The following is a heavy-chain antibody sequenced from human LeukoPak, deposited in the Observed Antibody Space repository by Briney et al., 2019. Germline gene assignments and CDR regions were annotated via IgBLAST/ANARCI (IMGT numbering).Heavy chain of an antibody. D-gene: IGHD6-19*01. J-gene: IGHJ3*02. Sequence: SETLSLTCIVSGDSISSYYWSWIRQPPGKELEWIGFIYYTGSTIYNPSLKSRVTISVDTSKNQFSLKLSSVTAADTAVYHCARSSGLKQSLFAFDIWGHGTMVAVSS. CDR1: GDSISSYY. V-gene: IGHV4-59*01. CDR3: ARSSGLKQSLFAFDI. CDR2: IYYTGST.